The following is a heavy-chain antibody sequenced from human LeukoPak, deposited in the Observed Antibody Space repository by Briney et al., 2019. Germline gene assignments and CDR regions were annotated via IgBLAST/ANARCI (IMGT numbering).Heavy chain of an antibody. D-gene: IGHD3-22*01. Sequence: GGSLRLSCAASGFTFSSYSMNWVRQAPGNGLEWVSSISSSSSYIYYADSVKGRFTISRDNAKNSLYLQMNSLRAEDTAVYYCARYYYDSSGYYYVDYWGQGTLVTVSS. CDR3: ARYYYDSSGYYYVDY. J-gene: IGHJ4*02. CDR2: ISSSSSYI. CDR1: GFTFSSYS. V-gene: IGHV3-21*01.